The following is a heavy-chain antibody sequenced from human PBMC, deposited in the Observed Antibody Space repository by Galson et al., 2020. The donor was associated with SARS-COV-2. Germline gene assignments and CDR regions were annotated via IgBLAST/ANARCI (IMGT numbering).Heavy chain of an antibody. J-gene: IGHJ5*02. CDR3: ARDRYDFWSGPNERNWFDP. CDR2: INPNSGGT. CDR1: GYTFTGCY. V-gene: IGHV1-2*02. D-gene: IGHD3-3*01. Sequence: ASVKVSCKASGYTFTGCYMHWVRQAPGQGLEWMGWINPNSGGTNYAQKFQGRVTMTRDTSISTAYMELSRLRSDDTAVYYCARDRYDFWSGPNERNWFDPWGQGTLVTVSS.